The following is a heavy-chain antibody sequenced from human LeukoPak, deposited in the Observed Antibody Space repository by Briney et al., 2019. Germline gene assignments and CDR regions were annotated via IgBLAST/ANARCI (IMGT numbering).Heavy chain of an antibody. CDR1: GFTFSSYE. CDR2: ISSSGSTI. Sequence: GGSLRLSCATSGFTFSSYEMNWVRQAPGKGLEWVSYISSSGSTIYYADSVKGRFTISRDNAKNSLYLQMNSLRAEDTAVYYCARRVLRYFDWSLDYWGQGTLVTVSS. CDR3: ARRVLRYFDWSLDY. V-gene: IGHV3-48*03. J-gene: IGHJ4*02. D-gene: IGHD3-9*01.